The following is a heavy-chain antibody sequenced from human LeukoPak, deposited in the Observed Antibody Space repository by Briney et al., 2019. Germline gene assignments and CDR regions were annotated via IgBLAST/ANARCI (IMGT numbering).Heavy chain of an antibody. CDR1: GGSFCGYY. V-gene: IGHV4-34*01. J-gene: IGHJ4*02. D-gene: IGHD6-13*01. CDR2: INHSGST. Sequence: SETLSLTCALYGGSFCGYYWSWIRQPPGKGLEWIGEINHSGSTNYNPSLKSRVTISVDTSKNQFSLKLSSVTAADTAVYYCARVEPIAAAPSDYWGQGTLVTVSS. CDR3: ARVEPIAAAPSDY.